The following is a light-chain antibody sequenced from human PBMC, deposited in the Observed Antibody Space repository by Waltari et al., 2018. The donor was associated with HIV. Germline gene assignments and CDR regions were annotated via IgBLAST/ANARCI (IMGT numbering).Light chain of an antibody. Sequence: EILMTQSPAALSVSPGERATLSCRASQSVTSKLAWYQQKPGQAPRLLIYDASTRATGLSARFSGSGSGTEFTLTISSLQSEDFAVYYCQQYSNWPRTFGQRTKVEIK. J-gene: IGKJ1*01. CDR2: DAS. CDR1: QSVTSK. V-gene: IGKV3-15*01. CDR3: QQYSNWPRT.